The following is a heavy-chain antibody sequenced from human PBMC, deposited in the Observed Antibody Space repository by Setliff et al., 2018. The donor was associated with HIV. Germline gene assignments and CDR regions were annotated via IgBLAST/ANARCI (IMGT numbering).Heavy chain of an antibody. CDR1: GGSISSGSHY. D-gene: IGHD3-22*01. V-gene: IGHV4-61*02. J-gene: IGHJ4*02. Sequence: KTSETLSLTCTVSGGSISSGSHYWSWIRQPAGKGLEWIGLIYTSGRTNYNPSLKSRVTISVDRSKNQFSLNLSSVTAADTALYYCASLFHDTSAPWLYYLDCWGQGTRVTVS. CDR2: IYTSGRT. CDR3: ASLFHDTSAPWLYYLDC.